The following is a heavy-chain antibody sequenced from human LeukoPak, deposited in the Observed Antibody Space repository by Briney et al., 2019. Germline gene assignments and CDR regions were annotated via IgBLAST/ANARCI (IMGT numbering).Heavy chain of an antibody. CDR1: GFPFDDYA. CDR2: ISYSSDTI. D-gene: IGHD2-21*02. J-gene: IGHJ2*01. V-gene: IGHV3-9*01. Sequence: GGSLRLSCAASGFPFDDYAMHWVRQAPGRGLEWVSGISYSSDTIPYVDSVKGRFTISRDNAKNSLYLQMNSLRAEDTALYYCAKDYCGGDCYSGWYFDLWGRGTLVTVSS. CDR3: AKDYCGGDCYSGWYFDL.